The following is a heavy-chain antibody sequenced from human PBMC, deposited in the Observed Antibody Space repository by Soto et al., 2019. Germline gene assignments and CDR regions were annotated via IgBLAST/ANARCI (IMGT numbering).Heavy chain of an antibody. CDR3: ARGGANYYCYGMDV. CDR1: GASVRNGNSY. CDR2: TYYSGST. V-gene: IGHV4-61*01. Sequence: QVQRQESGPGLEKPSETLSLTCTVFGASVRNGNSYGSWMRQPPGKELEWIGYTYYSGSTNYNPSLKSRVTITVDTSTNQFALRLGSVTAADTALYYCARGGANYYCYGMDVWGHGTTVTDSS. J-gene: IGHJ6*02.